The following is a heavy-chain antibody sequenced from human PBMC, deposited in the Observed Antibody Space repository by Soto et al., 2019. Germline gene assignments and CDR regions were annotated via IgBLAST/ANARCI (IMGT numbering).Heavy chain of an antibody. V-gene: IGHV3-33*01. Sequence: QVQLVESGGGVVQPGTSLRLSCAASGFTFSSYAMHWVRQAPGKGLEWVAVIWYDGSNKYYADSVKGRFTISRDNSKNTLYWQMDSLRAEDTAVYYCARPSQGSPYSSGYFDYWGQGTLVTVSS. CDR1: GFTFSSYA. CDR3: ARPSQGSPYSSGYFDY. J-gene: IGHJ4*02. D-gene: IGHD3-22*01. CDR2: IWYDGSNK.